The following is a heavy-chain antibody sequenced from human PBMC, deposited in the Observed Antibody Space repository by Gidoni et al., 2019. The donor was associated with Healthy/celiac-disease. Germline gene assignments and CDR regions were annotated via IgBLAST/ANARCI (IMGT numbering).Heavy chain of an antibody. CDR1: GFTFSSYG. D-gene: IGHD3-22*01. CDR3: AKDREDYDSGGGFDY. CDR2: ISYDGSNK. V-gene: IGHV3-30*18. Sequence: QVQLVESGGGVVQPGRSLRLLCAAYGFTFSSYGMHWVRQAPGKGLEWVAVISYDGSNKYYADSVKGRFTISRDNSKNTLYLQMNSLRAEDTAVYYCAKDREDYDSGGGFDYWGQGTLVTVSS. J-gene: IGHJ4*02.